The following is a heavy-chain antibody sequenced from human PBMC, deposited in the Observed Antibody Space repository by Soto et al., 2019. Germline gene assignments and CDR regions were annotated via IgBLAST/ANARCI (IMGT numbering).Heavy chain of an antibody. J-gene: IGHJ4*02. Sequence: QLQLQESGPGLVKPSETLSLTCTVSGGSIISSTYYWGWIRQPPGKGLEWIGSISYSGSTYYNPSLTSRVTISVDTSKNQFSLMLNSVTAADTAVYYCANLNGDYVSDWGQGTLVTVS. CDR3: ANLNGDYVSD. CDR1: GGSIISSTYY. V-gene: IGHV4-39*01. CDR2: ISYSGST. D-gene: IGHD4-17*01.